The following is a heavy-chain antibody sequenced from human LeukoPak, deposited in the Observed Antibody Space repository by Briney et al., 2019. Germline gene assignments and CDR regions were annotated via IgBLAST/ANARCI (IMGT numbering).Heavy chain of an antibody. D-gene: IGHD5/OR15-5a*01. V-gene: IGHV3-30*18. Sequence: PGGSLRLSCAASGFTFSSYSMNWVRQAPGKGLEWLTVISTDGNDKHYADSVKGRFTVSRDNSKNTLFLQMNNLRTEDTAVYYCAKDKSVSADYYFDYWGQGTLVTVSS. CDR1: GFTFSSYS. CDR3: AKDKSVSADYYFDY. CDR2: ISTDGNDK. J-gene: IGHJ4*02.